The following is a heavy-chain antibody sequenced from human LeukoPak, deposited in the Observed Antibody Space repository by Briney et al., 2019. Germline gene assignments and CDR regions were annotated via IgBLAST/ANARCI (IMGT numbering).Heavy chain of an antibody. Sequence: SVKVSCKASGGTFSSYAISWVRQAPGQGLEWMGRIIPILGIANYAQKFQGRVTITADKSTSTAYMELSSLRSEDTAVYYCASGGRTVIGDYWGQGALVTVSS. D-gene: IGHD4-17*01. CDR2: IIPILGIA. CDR3: ASGGRTVIGDY. V-gene: IGHV1-69*04. J-gene: IGHJ4*02. CDR1: GGTFSSYA.